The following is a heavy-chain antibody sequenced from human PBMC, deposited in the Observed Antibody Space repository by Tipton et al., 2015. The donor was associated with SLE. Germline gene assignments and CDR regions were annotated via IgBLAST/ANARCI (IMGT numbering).Heavy chain of an antibody. D-gene: IGHD6-13*01. J-gene: IGHJ4*02. CDR1: GGSFSGYY. CDR3: ARDRLPGIADY. CDR2: INHSGST. Sequence: TLSLTCAVYGGSFSGYYWSWIRQPPGKGLEWIGEINHSGSTNYNPSLKSRVTISVDTSKNQFSLKLSSVTAADTAVYYCARDRLPGIADYWGQGTLVTVSS. V-gene: IGHV4-34*01.